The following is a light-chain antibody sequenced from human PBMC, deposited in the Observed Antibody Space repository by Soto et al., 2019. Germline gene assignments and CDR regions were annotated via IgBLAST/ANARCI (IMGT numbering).Light chain of an antibody. CDR2: GAS. Sequence: EIVLTQSPGTLSLSPGERATLSGRASQTVTSNFLAWYQQKPGQAPRLLIYGASSRATGIPDRFSGSGSGTDFTLTIASLEPEDFAVYSCQQYAASPFTFGQGTKVEIK. CDR1: QTVTSNF. V-gene: IGKV3-20*01. CDR3: QQYAASPFT. J-gene: IGKJ1*01.